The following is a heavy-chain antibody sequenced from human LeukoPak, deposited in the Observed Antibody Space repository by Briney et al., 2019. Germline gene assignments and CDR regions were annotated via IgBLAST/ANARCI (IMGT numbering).Heavy chain of an antibody. CDR2: ISGSGGST. V-gene: IGHV3-23*01. CDR3: AKDRRYCRSTSCLGAAFDI. J-gene: IGHJ3*02. Sequence: GGSLRLSCAASGFTFSSYAMSWVRQAPGKGLEWVSAISGSGGSTYYADSVKGRFTISRDNSKNTLYLQMNSLRAEDTAVYYCAKDRRYCRSTSCLGAAFDIWGQGTMVTVSS. D-gene: IGHD2-2*01. CDR1: GFTFSSYA.